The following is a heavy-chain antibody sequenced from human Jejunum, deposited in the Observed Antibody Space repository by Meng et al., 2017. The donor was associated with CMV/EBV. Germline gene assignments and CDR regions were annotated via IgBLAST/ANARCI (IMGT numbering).Heavy chain of an antibody. V-gene: IGHV5-51*01. CDR1: GYSFTKYW. CDR2: IYPGDSDT. Sequence: KASGYSFTKYWVGWVRQMPGKGLEWMGIIYPGDSDTRYSQSFEGQVIISVDKSINTAYLQWNSLKASDTAVYYCARHGETVFGVIDNWGQGTLVTVSS. CDR3: ARHGETVFGVIDN. D-gene: IGHD3-3*01. J-gene: IGHJ4*02.